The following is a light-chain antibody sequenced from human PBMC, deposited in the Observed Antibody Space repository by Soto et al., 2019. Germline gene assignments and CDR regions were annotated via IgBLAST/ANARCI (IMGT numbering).Light chain of an antibody. V-gene: IGLV1-40*01. CDR1: GSNIGAGYD. Sequence: VLTQPPSVSGAPGQRVTISCTGSGSNIGAGYDVHWYQQLPGTAPKLLIFANINRPSGVPDRFSGSKSGTSASLAIAGLRAEDEADYYCQSYDSSPSGYVFGTGTKVTVL. CDR3: QSYDSSPSGYV. CDR2: ANI. J-gene: IGLJ1*01.